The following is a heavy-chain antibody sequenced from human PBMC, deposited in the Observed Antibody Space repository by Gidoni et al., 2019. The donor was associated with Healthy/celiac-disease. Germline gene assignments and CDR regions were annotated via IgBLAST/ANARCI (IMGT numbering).Heavy chain of an antibody. J-gene: IGHJ6*02. Sequence: QVQLQESGPGLVKPSGTLSLTCAVSGGSISSSNWWSWVRQPPGKGLEWIGEIYHSGSTNYNPSLKSRVTISVDKSKNQFSLKLSSVTAADTAVYYCARRSPIAAAGKGLNYYGMDVWGQGTTVTVSS. V-gene: IGHV4-4*02. CDR1: GGSISSSNW. D-gene: IGHD6-13*01. CDR2: IYHSGST. CDR3: ARRSPIAAAGKGLNYYGMDV.